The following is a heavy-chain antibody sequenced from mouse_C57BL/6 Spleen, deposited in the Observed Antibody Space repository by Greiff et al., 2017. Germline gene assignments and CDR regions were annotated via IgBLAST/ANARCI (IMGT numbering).Heavy chain of an antibody. J-gene: IGHJ3*01. CDR3: ARGGDGNWGFAY. V-gene: IGHV1-52*01. D-gene: IGHD2-1*01. Sequence: QVQLQQPGAELVRPGSSVKLSCKASGYTFTSYWMHWVKQRPIQGLEWIGNIDPSDSETHYNQKFKDKATLTVDKSSSTAYMQLSSLTSEDSAVYYCARGGDGNWGFAYWGQGTLVTVSA. CDR1: GYTFTSYW. CDR2: IDPSDSET.